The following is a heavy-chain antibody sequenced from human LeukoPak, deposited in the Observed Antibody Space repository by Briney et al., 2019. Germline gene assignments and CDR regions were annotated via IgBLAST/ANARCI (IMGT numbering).Heavy chain of an antibody. D-gene: IGHD3-22*01. V-gene: IGHV2-70*11. J-gene: IGHJ4*02. CDR2: IDWDDDK. Sequence: SGPTLVNPTQTLTLTCTFSGFSLSASGMCVSWIRQPPGKALERLARIDWDDDKYYSTSLKTRLTISKDTSKNQVVLTMTNMDPVDTATYYCARQRYYHDSSGYRKLLYYFDYWGQGTLVTVSS. CDR3: ARQRYYHDSSGYRKLLYYFDY. CDR1: GFSLSASGMC.